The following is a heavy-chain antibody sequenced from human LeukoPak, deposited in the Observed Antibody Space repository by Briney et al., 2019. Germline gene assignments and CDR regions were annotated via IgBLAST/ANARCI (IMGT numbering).Heavy chain of an antibody. J-gene: IGHJ4*02. Sequence: SVKVSCKASGGTLSSYAISWVRQAPGQGLEWMGRIIPILGIANYAQKFQGRVTITADKSTSTAYMELSSLRSEDTAVYYCARDEPLSDYWGQGTLVTVSS. CDR1: GGTLSSYA. D-gene: IGHD2/OR15-2a*01. CDR3: ARDEPLSDY. CDR2: IIPILGIA. V-gene: IGHV1-69*04.